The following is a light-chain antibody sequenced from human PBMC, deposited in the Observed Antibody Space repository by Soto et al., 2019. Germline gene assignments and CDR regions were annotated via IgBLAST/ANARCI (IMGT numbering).Light chain of an antibody. Sequence: DIQMTQSPSSLPASVGDRVTITCRASQTISNSLNWYQQRPGKAPKLLIYATSNLQSGVPSRXXGSGSGTDFTLTISSLQPEDFATYYCQQSYTTPLFTFGPGTKVDIE. CDR2: ATS. J-gene: IGKJ3*01. CDR1: QTISNS. V-gene: IGKV1-39*01. CDR3: QQSYTTPLFT.